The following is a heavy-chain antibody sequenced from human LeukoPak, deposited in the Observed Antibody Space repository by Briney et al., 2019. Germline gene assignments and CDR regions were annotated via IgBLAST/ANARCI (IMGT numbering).Heavy chain of an antibody. CDR3: AREGEKGDGYNHGLDY. CDR1: GFTFSSYA. V-gene: IGHV3-30*04. D-gene: IGHD5-24*01. CDR2: ISYDGSNK. J-gene: IGHJ4*02. Sequence: GGSLRLSCAASGFTFSSYAMHWVRQAPGKGLEWVAVISYDGSNKYYADSVKGRFTISRDNSKNTLYLQMNSLRAEDTAVYYCAREGEKGDGYNHGLDYWGQGTLVTVSS.